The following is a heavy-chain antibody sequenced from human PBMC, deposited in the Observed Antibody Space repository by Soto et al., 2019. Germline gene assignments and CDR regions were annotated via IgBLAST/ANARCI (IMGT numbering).Heavy chain of an antibody. J-gene: IGHJ3*02. CDR2: ISEDGGKK. V-gene: IGHV3-30*18. D-gene: IGHD3-3*01. CDR3: AKPLGSGYADAFNM. Sequence: PGGSLRLSGAASGFTFSTYVMHWVRQAPGKGLEWVALISEDGGKKYYADSVKGRFTISRDNSKDLLYLQMNSLRAEDTDVYYCAKPLGSGYADAFNMWGRGTMVTVSS. CDR1: GFTFSTYV.